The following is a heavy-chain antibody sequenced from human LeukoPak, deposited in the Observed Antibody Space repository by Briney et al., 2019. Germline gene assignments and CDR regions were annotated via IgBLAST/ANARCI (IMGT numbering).Heavy chain of an antibody. CDR3: AKDQPRRLLEWLTAVDI. CDR2: IRYDGSNK. J-gene: IGHJ3*02. CDR1: GFTFNNYG. D-gene: IGHD3-3*01. V-gene: IGHV3-30*02. Sequence: GGSLRLSCAASGFTFNNYGMHWVRQAPGKGLEWVTFIRYDGSNKYYADSVKGRFTISRDNSKNTLYLQMNSLKAEETAVYYCAKDQPRRLLEWLTAVDIWGQGTMVTVSS.